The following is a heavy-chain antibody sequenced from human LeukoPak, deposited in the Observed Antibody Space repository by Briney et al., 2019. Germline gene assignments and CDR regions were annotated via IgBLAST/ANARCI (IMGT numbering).Heavy chain of an antibody. CDR1: GGSISSSSYY. CDR2: IYYSGST. J-gene: IGHJ6*02. Sequence: ETLSLTCTVSGGSISSSSYYWGWIRQPPGKGLEWIGSIYYSGSTYYNPSPKSRVTISVDTSKNQFSLKLSSVTAADTAVYYCARRPTDYYYGMDVWGQGTTVTVSS. CDR3: ARRPTDYYYGMDV. V-gene: IGHV4-39*01.